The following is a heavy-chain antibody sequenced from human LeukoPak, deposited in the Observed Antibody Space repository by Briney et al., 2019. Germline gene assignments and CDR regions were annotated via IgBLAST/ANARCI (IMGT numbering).Heavy chain of an antibody. V-gene: IGHV3-7*01. J-gene: IGHJ4*02. Sequence: PGGSLRLSCAASGFTFGTYWMNWVRQAPGRGLEWVANIKEDGSEKYYVDSVKGRFTISRDNAKNTLYLQMNSLRAEDTAVYYCASAAAAPRKVDYWGQGTLVTVSS. CDR3: ASAAAAPRKVDY. D-gene: IGHD6-6*01. CDR1: GFTFGTYW. CDR2: IKEDGSEK.